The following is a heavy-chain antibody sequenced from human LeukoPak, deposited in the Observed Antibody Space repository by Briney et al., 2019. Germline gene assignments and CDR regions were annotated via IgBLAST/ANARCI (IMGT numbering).Heavy chain of an antibody. J-gene: IGHJ4*02. CDR1: GGSISSGGCC. V-gene: IGHV4-31*03. CDR3: ARGGSYYDILTGYYPDAPPDY. Sequence: PSETLSLTCTVSGGSISSGGCCWSWRRQHPGTGLVWIGYIYSSGSTYYNPSLKRRVTISVDTSKNQLSLRLRSVTAADPAVYYCARGGSYYDILTGYYPDAPPDYWGQGTLVTVSS. CDR2: IYSSGST. D-gene: IGHD3-9*01.